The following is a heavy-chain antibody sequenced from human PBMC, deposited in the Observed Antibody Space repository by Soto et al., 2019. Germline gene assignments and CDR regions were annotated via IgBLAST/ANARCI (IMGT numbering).Heavy chain of an antibody. CDR1: GFTFSSYW. Sequence: EVQLVESGGGLVQPGGSLRLSCAASGFTFSSYWIHWVRQGPGKGLVWVSRINTDASRTNYADSVKGRFTISRDNAKNTVYQQVNSLRDEDTALYFCVRGASGRYYMDVWGKGTTVTVSS. CDR3: VRGASGRYYMDV. V-gene: IGHV3-74*01. J-gene: IGHJ6*03. D-gene: IGHD3-10*01. CDR2: INTDASRT.